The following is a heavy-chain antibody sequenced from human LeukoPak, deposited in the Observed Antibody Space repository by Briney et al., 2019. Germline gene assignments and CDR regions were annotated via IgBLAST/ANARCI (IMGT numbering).Heavy chain of an antibody. CDR1: GFTFSNAW. V-gene: IGHV3-15*01. Sequence: GGSLRLSCAGSGFTFSNAWMSWVRQAPGKGLEWVGRIKSKTDGGTTDYAAPVKGRFTISRDDSKNTLYLQMNSLKTEDTAVYYCTTYGDLDESRDYWGQGTLVTVSS. CDR2: IKSKTDGGTT. CDR3: TTYGDLDESRDY. D-gene: IGHD4-17*01. J-gene: IGHJ4*02.